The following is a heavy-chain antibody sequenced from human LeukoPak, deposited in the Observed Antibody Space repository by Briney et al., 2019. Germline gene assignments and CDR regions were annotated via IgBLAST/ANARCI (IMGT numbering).Heavy chain of an antibody. J-gene: IGHJ3*02. D-gene: IGHD2-15*01. CDR3: ARQGTYCSGGSCYSDAFDI. Sequence: GESLKISCKGSGYSFTSYWIGWVRQMPGKGLEWMGIIYPGDSDTRYSPSFQGQVTISADRSISTAYLQWSSLKASDTAMYYCARQGTYCSGGSCYSDAFDIWGQGTMVTVSS. V-gene: IGHV5-51*01. CDR1: GYSFTSYW. CDR2: IYPGDSDT.